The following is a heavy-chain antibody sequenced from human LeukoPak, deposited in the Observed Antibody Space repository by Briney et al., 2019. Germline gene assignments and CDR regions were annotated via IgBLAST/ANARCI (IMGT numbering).Heavy chain of an antibody. J-gene: IGHJ6*04. D-gene: IGHD5-12*01. CDR1: GGTFSSYA. V-gene: IGHV1-69*13. Sequence: ASVKVSCKASGGTFSSYAISWVRQAPGQGLEWMGGIIPIFGTANYAQKFQGRVTITADESTSTAYTELSSLRSEDTAVYYCAQTIQGYSGYDSGVVWGKGTTVTVSS. CDR3: AQTIQGYSGYDSGVV. CDR2: IIPIFGTA.